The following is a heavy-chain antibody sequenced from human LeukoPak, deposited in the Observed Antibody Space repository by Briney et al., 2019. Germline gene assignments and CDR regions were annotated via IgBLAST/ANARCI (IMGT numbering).Heavy chain of an antibody. CDR3: AKDLYSTGFYPTTFDY. J-gene: IGHJ4*02. CDR1: GFIFNTYG. V-gene: IGHV3-30*02. Sequence: GGSLRLSCAASGFIFNTYGMHWVRQAPGKGLEWVAFIRYDGSNKYYGDPVKGRFTISRDNSKNTLYLQMNSLRAEDTAVYYCAKDLYSTGFYPTTFDYWGQGTLVTVSS. D-gene: IGHD6-19*01. CDR2: IRYDGSNK.